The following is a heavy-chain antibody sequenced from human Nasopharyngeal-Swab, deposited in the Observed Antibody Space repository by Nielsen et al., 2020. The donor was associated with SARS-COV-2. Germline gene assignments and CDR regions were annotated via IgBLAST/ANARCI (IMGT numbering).Heavy chain of an antibody. V-gene: IGHV3-9*01. Sequence: SLKISCATSGFNFNDFAMHWVRQVPGKGLEWASGITWNSDNKAYADSVKGRFTISRDNAKNALYLQMNSLRAEDTALYYCARDRVDTAMVHYYYYGMDVWGQGTTVTVSS. CDR2: ITWNSDNK. CDR3: ARDRVDTAMVHYYYYGMDV. D-gene: IGHD5-18*01. J-gene: IGHJ6*02. CDR1: GFNFNDFA.